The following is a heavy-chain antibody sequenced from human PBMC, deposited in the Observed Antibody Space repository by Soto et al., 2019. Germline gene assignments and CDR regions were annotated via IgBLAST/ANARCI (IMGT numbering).Heavy chain of an antibody. J-gene: IGHJ6*02. CDR1: GGTFSSYA. CDR3: ARGRYGGNSEEFYYYGMDV. Sequence: GASVKVSCKASGGTFSSYAISWVRQAPGQGLEWMGGIIPIFGTANYAQKFQGRVTITADESTSTAYMELSSLRSEDTAVYYCARGRYGGNSEEFYYYGMDVWGQGTTVTVSS. D-gene: IGHD4-17*01. CDR2: IIPIFGTA. V-gene: IGHV1-69*13.